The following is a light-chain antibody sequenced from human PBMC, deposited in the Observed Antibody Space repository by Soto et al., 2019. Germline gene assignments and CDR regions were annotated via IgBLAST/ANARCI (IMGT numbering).Light chain of an antibody. J-gene: IGKJ4*01. V-gene: IGKV4-1*01. CDR3: QQYYITPLT. Sequence: DIVMTQSPDSLAVSLGERATINCKSSQSVLFSSNNKNYLAWYQQKPGQPPKLLIYWASTRESGVPDRFSGSGSGIDVTLTISSLQAGDAAVYFCQQYYITPLTFGGGTRLEI. CDR1: QSVLFSSNNKNY. CDR2: WAS.